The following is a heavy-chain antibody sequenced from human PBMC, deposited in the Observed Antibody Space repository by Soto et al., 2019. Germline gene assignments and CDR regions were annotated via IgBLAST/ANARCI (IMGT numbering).Heavy chain of an antibody. CDR1: GFSFTNYD. V-gene: IGHV3-23*01. CDR3: AKDLSVAGTRDH. CDR2: ISAAGGII. D-gene: IGHD6-19*01. J-gene: IGHJ4*02. Sequence: GGSLRLSCSASGFSFTNYDMTWVRQAPGKGLEWVSYISAAGGIILDADSVAGRFTISRDNGRNALYLQMNSLRVEDTAVYYCAKDLSVAGTRDHWGQGTLVTVSS.